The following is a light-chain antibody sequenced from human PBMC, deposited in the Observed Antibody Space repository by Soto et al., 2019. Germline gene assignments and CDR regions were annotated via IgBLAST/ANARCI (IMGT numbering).Light chain of an antibody. Sequence: IVLTQSPATLSLSPGERATLSCRASPSVTNYLAWYQQRPGQAPRLLIFGAFNRATGIPARFSGSGSGTDFTLTISSQEPEDSAVYYCQQRNVWPPVTFGQGTRLEIK. J-gene: IGKJ5*01. CDR1: PSVTNY. V-gene: IGKV3-11*01. CDR2: GAF. CDR3: QQRNVWPPVT.